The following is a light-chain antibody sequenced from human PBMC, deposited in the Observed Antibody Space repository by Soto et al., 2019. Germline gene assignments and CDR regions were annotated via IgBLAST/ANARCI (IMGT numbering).Light chain of an antibody. Sequence: DIQMTQSPSSLSASVGDRVTITCRSSQNINNYLNWYQQKPGKAPTLLIYAASSLQSGVPSRFSGSGSGTDFTLTISSRQPEDFATYYCKQSYVSPDTFGQGTQLET. J-gene: IGKJ2*01. CDR1: QNINNY. CDR3: KQSYVSPDT. V-gene: IGKV1-39*01. CDR2: AAS.